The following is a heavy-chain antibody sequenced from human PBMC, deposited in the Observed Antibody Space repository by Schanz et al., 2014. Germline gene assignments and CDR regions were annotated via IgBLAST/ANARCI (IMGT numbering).Heavy chain of an antibody. CDR1: GFTFSGFW. CDR2: IKEDGSVK. D-gene: IGHD6-19*01. J-gene: IGHJ4*02. CDR3: AASSGWHPSTDY. Sequence: EVQLLESGGGLVQPGGSLRLSCAASGFTFSGFWMTWVRQAPGKGLEWVANIKEDGSVKDYVDSVEGRFTISRDNAKNSLFLHMNSLRAEDTAVYYCAASSGWHPSTDYWGQGTLVTVSS. V-gene: IGHV3-7*02.